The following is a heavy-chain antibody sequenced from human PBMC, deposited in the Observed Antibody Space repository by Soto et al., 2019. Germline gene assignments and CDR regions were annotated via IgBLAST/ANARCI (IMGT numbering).Heavy chain of an antibody. CDR3: ASRSGIAAAGGYFQH. J-gene: IGHJ1*01. Sequence: EVQLVESGGGLVQPGGSLRLSCAASGFTFSSYWMSWVRQAPGKGLEWVANIKQDGSEKYYVDSVKGRFTISRDNAKNSLYLQMNSLRAEDTAVYYCASRSGIAAAGGYFQHWGQGTLVTVSS. V-gene: IGHV3-7*01. CDR2: IKQDGSEK. D-gene: IGHD6-13*01. CDR1: GFTFSSYW.